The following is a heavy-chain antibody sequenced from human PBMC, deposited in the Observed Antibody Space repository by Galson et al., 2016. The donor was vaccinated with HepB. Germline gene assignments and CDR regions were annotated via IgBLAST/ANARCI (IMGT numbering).Heavy chain of an antibody. Sequence: SETLSLTCTVSGGSISSYYWSWIRQPPGKGLEWIGYSYYSGTSNSSPSLKSRVTISVDTSKNQFSLTLSYVTAADTAVYYCARGGGSLGIDYWGQGTLVTVSS. D-gene: IGHD1-26*01. J-gene: IGHJ4*02. CDR3: ARGGGSLGIDY. V-gene: IGHV4-59*08. CDR1: GGSISSYY. CDR2: SYYSGTS.